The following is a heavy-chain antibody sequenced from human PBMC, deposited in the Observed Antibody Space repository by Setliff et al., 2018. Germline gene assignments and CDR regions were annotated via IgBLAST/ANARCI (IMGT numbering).Heavy chain of an antibody. CDR1: GGSISSGNYY. CDR3: AHSTTFDLHHDY. J-gene: IGHJ4*02. CDR2: IFTSGST. D-gene: IGHD3-9*01. Sequence: SETLSLTCTVSGGSISSGNYYWSWIRQPAGKGLEWIGYIFTSGSTQYNPSLKSRATISRDTSSNQFSLKLFSVTAADTAVYYCAHSTTFDLHHDYWGQGALVTVSS. V-gene: IGHV4-61*09.